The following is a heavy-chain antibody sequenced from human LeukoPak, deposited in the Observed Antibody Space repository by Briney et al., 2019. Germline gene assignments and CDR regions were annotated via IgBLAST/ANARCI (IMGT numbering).Heavy chain of an antibody. CDR3: ARAGRTGQPYYYDSSGYLD. CDR1: GYTFTGYY. CDR2: INPNSGGT. J-gene: IGHJ4*02. Sequence: ASVKVSCKASGYTFTGYYMHWVRQAPGQGLEWMGWINPNSGGTNYAQKFQGRVTMTRDTSISTAYMELSRLRSDDTAVYYCARAGRTGQPYYYDSSGYLDWGQGTLVTVSS. D-gene: IGHD3-22*01. V-gene: IGHV1-2*02.